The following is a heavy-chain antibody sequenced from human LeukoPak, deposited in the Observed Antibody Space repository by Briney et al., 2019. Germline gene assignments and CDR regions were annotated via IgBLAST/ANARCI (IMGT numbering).Heavy chain of an antibody. CDR1: GFIFSNYG. D-gene: IGHD1-26*01. J-gene: IGHJ4*02. CDR2: IAYDGSDK. CDR3: ARDLYIVGATTVDY. V-gene: IGHV3-30*03. Sequence: GGSLRLSCVASGFIFSNYGMHWVRQAPGKGLEWVAVIAYDGSDKYYADSVKGRFTISRDNAKNTLYLQMNSLRAEDTAVYYCARDLYIVGATTVDYWGQGTLVTVSS.